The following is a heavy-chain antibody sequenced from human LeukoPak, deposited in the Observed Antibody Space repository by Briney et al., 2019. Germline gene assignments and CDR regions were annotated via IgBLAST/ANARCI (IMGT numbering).Heavy chain of an antibody. J-gene: IGHJ4*02. CDR2: INPSGGST. CDR1: GYTFTSYY. Sequence: AASVTVSCKASGYTFTSYYMHWVRQAPGQGLEWMGIINPSGGSTSYAQKFQGRVTMTRDTSTSTVYMELSSLRSEDTAVHYCARDILPSYSGYDRTLPDYWGQGTLVTVSS. V-gene: IGHV1-46*01. D-gene: IGHD5-12*01. CDR3: ARDILPSYSGYDRTLPDY.